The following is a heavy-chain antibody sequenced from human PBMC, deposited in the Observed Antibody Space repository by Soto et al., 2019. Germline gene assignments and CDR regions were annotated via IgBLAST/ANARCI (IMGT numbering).Heavy chain of an antibody. J-gene: IGHJ4*02. Sequence: QVQLVQSGAEVKKPGASVKVSCKASGYTFTSYGISWVRQAPGQGLEWMGWISAYNGNTNYAQKLQGRVTMTTATSTRTAYIELRSLRSDDTAVYYWERDARGVVVLPADTVKLDYCGQGTLVTVSS. D-gene: IGHD2-2*01. CDR2: ISAYNGNT. CDR3: ERDARGVVVLPADTVKLDY. CDR1: GYTFTSYG. V-gene: IGHV1-18*01.